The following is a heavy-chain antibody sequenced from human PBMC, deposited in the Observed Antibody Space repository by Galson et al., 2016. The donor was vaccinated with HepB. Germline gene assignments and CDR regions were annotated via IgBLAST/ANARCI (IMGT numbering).Heavy chain of an antibody. Sequence: TLSLTCTVSGGSISSGGYHWSWIRQHPGKGLEWIGCIFYSGSTYYNPSLKSRLSISVDTSKNQFSLKLSSVTAADTAMYYCARGSHYYGSGSYCHWFDPWGQGTLVTVSS. CDR1: GGSISSGGYH. J-gene: IGHJ5*02. CDR2: IFYSGST. V-gene: IGHV4-31*03. D-gene: IGHD3-10*01. CDR3: ARGSHYYGSGSYCHWFDP.